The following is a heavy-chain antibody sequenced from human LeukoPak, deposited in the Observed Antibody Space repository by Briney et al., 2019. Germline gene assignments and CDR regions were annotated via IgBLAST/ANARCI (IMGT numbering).Heavy chain of an antibody. D-gene: IGHD1-1*01. V-gene: IGHV3-7*01. J-gene: IGHJ4*02. CDR3: VTDGDKWNDFEY. Sequence: GGSLRLSCAASGFTFSDYYMSWIRQAPGKGLEWVAIIDKDGNEIKYVDSVKGRFTLSRDNARNSVYLQMNSLRTEDTALYYCVTDGDKWNDFEYWGQGTLVTVSS. CDR1: GFTFSDYY. CDR2: IDKDGNEI.